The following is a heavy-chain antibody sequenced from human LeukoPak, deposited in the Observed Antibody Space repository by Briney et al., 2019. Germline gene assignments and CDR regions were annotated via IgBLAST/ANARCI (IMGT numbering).Heavy chain of an antibody. CDR3: ARRRWSSGYFDY. CDR1: GGSISSGDYY. CDR2: IYYSGST. V-gene: IGHV4-30-4*08. D-gene: IGHD6-19*01. J-gene: IGHJ4*02. Sequence: PSQTLSLTCTVSGGSISSGDYYWSWIRQPPGKGLEWIGYIYYSGSTYYNPSLKSRVIRSVDTSKNQFSLKLSSATAADTAVYYCARRRWSSGYFDYRGQGTLVTVSS.